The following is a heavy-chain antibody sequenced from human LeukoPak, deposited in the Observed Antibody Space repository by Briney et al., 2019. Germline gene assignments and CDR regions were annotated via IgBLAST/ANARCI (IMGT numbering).Heavy chain of an antibody. J-gene: IGHJ6*02. V-gene: IGHV3-53*04. CDR2: IYRDGST. D-gene: IGHD4-17*01. CDR3: ATGYGDYVKGVAYYYYGMDA. CDR1: GFTVSDNY. Sequence: GGSLRLSCEASGFTVSDNYMSWVRQAPGKGLEWVSIIYRDGSTFYADSVRGRFTISRHNSENTLYLQMNSLRPEDTAVYYCATGYGDYVKGVAYYYYGMDAWGQGTTVTVSS.